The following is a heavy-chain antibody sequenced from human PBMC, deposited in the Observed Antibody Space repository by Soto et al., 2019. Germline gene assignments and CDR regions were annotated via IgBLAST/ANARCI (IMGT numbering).Heavy chain of an antibody. CDR2: IYWDDDK. CDR1: GFSLSTSGVG. V-gene: IGHV2-5*02. CDR3: AHSRWSDFRRSGSRDYYYMDV. D-gene: IGHD3-10*01. J-gene: IGHJ6*03. Sequence: SGPTLVKPTPTLTLTCTFSGFSLSTSGVGVGWIRQPPGKALEWLALIYWDDDKRYSPSLKSRLTITKDTSKNQVVLTMTNMDPVDTATYYCAHSRWSDFRRSGSRDYYYMDVWGKGTTVTVSS.